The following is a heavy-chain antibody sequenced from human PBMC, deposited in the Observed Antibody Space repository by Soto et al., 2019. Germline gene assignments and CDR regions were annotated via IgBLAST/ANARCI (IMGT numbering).Heavy chain of an antibody. CDR3: ASRPRLGGGMDV. CDR1: GYDFPNYW. V-gene: IGHV5-51*01. Sequence: GESLKISCETSGYDFPNYWIGWVRQMPGKGLEWMGIIYPGDSDTRYSPSFQGQVTISADKSISTAYLQWSSLKASDTAVYYCASRPRLGGGMDVWGQGTTVTVSS. CDR2: IYPGDSDT. J-gene: IGHJ6*02. D-gene: IGHD3-16*01.